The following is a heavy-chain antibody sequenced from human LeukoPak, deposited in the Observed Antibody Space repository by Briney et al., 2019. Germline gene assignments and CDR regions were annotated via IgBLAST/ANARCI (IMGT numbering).Heavy chain of an antibody. CDR3: ARHQLDGSGSYYVFDP. V-gene: IGHV4-59*01. D-gene: IGHD3-10*01. J-gene: IGHJ5*02. CDR2: IYYSGST. CDR1: GGSISSYY. Sequence: SETLSLTCTVSGGSISSYYWSWIRQPPGKGLEWIGYIYYSGSTNYNPSLKSRVTISVDTSKNQFSLKLSSVTAADTAVYYCARHQLDGSGSYYVFDPWGQGTLVTVSS.